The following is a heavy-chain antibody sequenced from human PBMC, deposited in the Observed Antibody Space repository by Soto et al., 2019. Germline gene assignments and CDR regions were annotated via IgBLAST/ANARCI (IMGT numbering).Heavy chain of an antibody. CDR2: ISGSGGST. J-gene: IGHJ4*02. CDR1: GFTFSSYA. V-gene: IGHV3-23*01. Sequence: EVQLLESGGGLVQPGGSLRLSCAASGFTFSSYAVSWVRQAPGKGLEWVSDISGSGGSTYYADSVKGRFTISRDNSKNTLYLQMNSLRAEDTAVYYCANSLTSSSPALGYRGQGTLVTVSS. D-gene: IGHD6-13*01. CDR3: ANSLTSSSPALGY.